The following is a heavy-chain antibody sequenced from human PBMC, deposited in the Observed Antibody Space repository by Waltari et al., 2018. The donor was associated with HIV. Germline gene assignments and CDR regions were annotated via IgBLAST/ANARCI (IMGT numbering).Heavy chain of an antibody. CDR3: ASLAPRLPSFALDV. CDR1: RASISTSSYS. J-gene: IGHJ6*02. CDR2: IHHGGNT. D-gene: IGHD3-16*01. Sequence: QLQLQESGSGLVKPSQTLSLTCHVSRASISTSSYSWTWVRQPPGKGLEWIGYIHHGGNTYYNPSLKSRVTILMDRSKNHFSLRLSSVTAADTAVYYCASLAPRLPSFALDVWGQGTTVTVSS. V-gene: IGHV4-30-2*01.